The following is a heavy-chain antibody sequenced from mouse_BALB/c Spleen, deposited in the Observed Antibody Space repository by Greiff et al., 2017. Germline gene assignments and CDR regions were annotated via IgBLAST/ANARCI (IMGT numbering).Heavy chain of an antibody. V-gene: IGHV3-6*02. CDR2: ISYDGSN. CDR1: GYSITSGYY. D-gene: IGHD1-1*01. CDR3: ARGPYYGFAY. J-gene: IGHJ3*01. Sequence: VQLQQSGPGLVKPSQSLSLTCSVTGYSITSGYYWNWIRQFPGNKLEWMGYISYDGSNNYNPSLKNRISITRDTSKNQFFLKLNSVTTEDTATYYCARGPYYGFAYWGQGTLVTVSA.